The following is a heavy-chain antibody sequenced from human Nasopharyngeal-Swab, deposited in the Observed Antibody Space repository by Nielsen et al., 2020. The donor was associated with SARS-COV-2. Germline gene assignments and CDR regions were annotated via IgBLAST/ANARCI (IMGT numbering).Heavy chain of an antibody. CDR1: GFTFSDYY. V-gene: IGHV3-11*06. J-gene: IGHJ4*02. Sequence: GESLKISCAASGFTFSDYYMSWIRQAPGKGLEWVSSISSSSSYIYYADSVKGRFTISRDNAKNSLYLQMNSLRAEDTAVYYCARSSPKTKGMHDYWGQGTLVTVSS. CDR3: ARSSPKTKGMHDY. CDR2: ISSSSSYI. D-gene: IGHD1-7*01.